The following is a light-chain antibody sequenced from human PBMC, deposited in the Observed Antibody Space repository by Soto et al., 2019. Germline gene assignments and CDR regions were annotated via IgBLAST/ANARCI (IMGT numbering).Light chain of an antibody. J-gene: IGKJ1*01. CDR3: QQYGSSRWT. CDR1: KSVSSIY. CDR2: GAS. Sequence: EIVLTQSPGTLSLSPGERATLSCRASKSVSSIYLAWYQQKPGQAPRLLIYGASSRATGIPDRFSGSGSGTEFTLTISRLEPEDFAVYYCQQYGSSRWTFGQGTKVEI. V-gene: IGKV3-20*01.